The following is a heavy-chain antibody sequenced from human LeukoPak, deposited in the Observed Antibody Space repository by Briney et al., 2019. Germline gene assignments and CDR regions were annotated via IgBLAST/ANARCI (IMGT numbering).Heavy chain of an antibody. CDR2: IYYSGST. CDR1: GGSISSSSYY. J-gene: IGHJ4*02. D-gene: IGHD3-16*02. V-gene: IGHV4-39*01. CDR3: AKQSYVWGSYRHPYYFDY. Sequence: SETLSLTCTVSGGSISSSSYYWGWIRQPPGKGLEWIGSIYYSGSTYYNPSLKSRVTISVDTSKNQFSLKLSSVTAADTAVYYCAKQSYVWGSYRHPYYFDYWGQGTLVTASS.